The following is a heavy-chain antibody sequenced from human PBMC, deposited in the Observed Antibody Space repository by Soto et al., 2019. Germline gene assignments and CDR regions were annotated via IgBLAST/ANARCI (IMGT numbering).Heavy chain of an antibody. D-gene: IGHD3-16*01. Sequence: QITLKESGPTLVKPTQTLTLTCTFSGFSLTTRGVGVGWIRQPPGKALECLALIYWDDDKRYSPSLQSRLSITKDTSKTQLVPTMPNVDPVDTATYYCAHSPNYYQYGWFDPWGQGTLVSVSS. CDR3: AHSPNYYQYGWFDP. CDR2: IYWDDDK. V-gene: IGHV2-5*02. J-gene: IGHJ5*02. CDR1: GFSLTTRGVG.